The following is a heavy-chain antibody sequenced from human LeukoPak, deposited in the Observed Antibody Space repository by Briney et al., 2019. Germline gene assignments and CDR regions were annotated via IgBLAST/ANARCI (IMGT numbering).Heavy chain of an antibody. J-gene: IGHJ4*02. Sequence: GGSLRLSCATSGFTFSNFWMSWVRQAPGKGLEWVANIKQDGSEKYYVDSVKGRFTISRDNAKNSLYLQMNSLRAEDTAIYYCARPRFCSSSNCYLDYWGQGTLVTVSS. CDR1: GFTFSNFW. CDR2: IKQDGSEK. V-gene: IGHV3-7*01. D-gene: IGHD2-2*01. CDR3: ARPRFCSSSNCYLDY.